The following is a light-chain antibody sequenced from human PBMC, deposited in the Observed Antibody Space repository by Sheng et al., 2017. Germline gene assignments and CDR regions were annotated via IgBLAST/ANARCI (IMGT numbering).Light chain of an antibody. J-gene: IGKJ3*01. V-gene: IGKV1-39*01. CDR3: QQTYSMFPIT. Sequence: DIQMTQSPSSLSASVGDRVTISYRASQDISTYLNWYQQKPGKAPKLLIYAASSLQGGVPSRFSGSGSGTDFTLTISSLQPEDFATYYCQQTYSMFPITFGPGTKVEIK. CDR2: AAS. CDR1: QDISTY.